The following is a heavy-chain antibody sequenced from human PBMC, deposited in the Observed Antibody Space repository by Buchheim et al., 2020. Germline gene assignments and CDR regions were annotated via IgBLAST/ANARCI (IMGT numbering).Heavy chain of an antibody. J-gene: IGHJ3*02. Sequence: QVQLQESGPGLVKPSETLSLTCTVSGGSINSYYWSWIRQPPGKGLEWIGYIYYSGSTNYYPSLKSRVTISVDTYKNQLSLKLSYVTAADTAVYYCARGDSSGPGFAFDIWGQGT. CDR2: IYYSGST. CDR1: GGSINSYY. V-gene: IGHV4-59*01. D-gene: IGHD3-22*01. CDR3: ARGDSSGPGFAFDI.